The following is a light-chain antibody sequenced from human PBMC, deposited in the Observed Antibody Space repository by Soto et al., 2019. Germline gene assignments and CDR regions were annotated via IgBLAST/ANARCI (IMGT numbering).Light chain of an antibody. J-gene: IGKJ5*01. V-gene: IGKV4-1*01. CDR2: WAS. Sequence: DIVMTQSPDSLAVSLGERATINCKSSQSVLYSSNNKNNLAWYQQKPGQPPKLLIYWASTRESGVPDRFSGSGSGTEFTLTISSLQAEDVAVYYCQQYYSTPITFGQGTRLEIK. CDR1: QSVLYSSNNKNN. CDR3: QQYYSTPIT.